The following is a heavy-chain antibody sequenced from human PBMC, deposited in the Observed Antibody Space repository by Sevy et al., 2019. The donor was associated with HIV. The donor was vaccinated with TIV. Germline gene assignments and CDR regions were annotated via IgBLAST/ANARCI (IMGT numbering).Heavy chain of an antibody. V-gene: IGHV1-8*01. D-gene: IGHD3-10*01. CDR1: GYTFTNYE. CDR3: ARDEQRPYYYGSGNMGH. CDR2: MNPNSGKT. Sequence: ASVKVSCKASGYTFTNYEINWVRQATGQGLEWMGWMNPNSGKTGYAPQFHGRVTMTRNTSLNIAYMELSSLRSDDMAVYYCARDEQRPYYYGSGNMGHWGQGTLVTVSS. J-gene: IGHJ4*02.